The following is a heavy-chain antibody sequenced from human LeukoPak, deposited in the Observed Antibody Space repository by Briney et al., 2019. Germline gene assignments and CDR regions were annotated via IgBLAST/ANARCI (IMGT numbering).Heavy chain of an antibody. Sequence: GGSLRLSCAVSGFTFSSYWMSWVRQAPGKGLEWVANIKEDGSEKYYMDSIKGRFTISRDYAKNSLYLQMNSLRAEDTAVYYCARGLILGLLGYCSSTSCYSFDYWGQGTLVTVSS. D-gene: IGHD2-2*01. CDR1: GFTFSSYW. CDR3: ARGLILGLLGYCSSTSCYSFDY. V-gene: IGHV3-7*01. J-gene: IGHJ4*02. CDR2: IKEDGSEK.